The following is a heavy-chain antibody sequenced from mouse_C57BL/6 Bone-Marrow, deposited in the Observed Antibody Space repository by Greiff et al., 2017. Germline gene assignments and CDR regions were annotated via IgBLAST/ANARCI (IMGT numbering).Heavy chain of an antibody. Sequence: EVQRVESGPGMVKPSQSLSLTCTVTGYSITSGYDWHWIRHFPGNKLEWMGYISYSGSTNYNPSLKSRISITPDTSKNHFFLKLNSVTTEDTATYYGARGDYYGSTVPGWYFDVWGTGTTVTVSS. CDR2: ISYSGST. CDR3: ARGDYYGSTVPGWYFDV. CDR1: GYSITSGYD. J-gene: IGHJ1*03. V-gene: IGHV3-1*01. D-gene: IGHD1-1*01.